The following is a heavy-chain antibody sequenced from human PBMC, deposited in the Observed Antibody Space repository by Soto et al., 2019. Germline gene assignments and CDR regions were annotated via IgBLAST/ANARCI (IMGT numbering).Heavy chain of an antibody. Sequence: GASVKVSCKASGGTFSSYTISWVRQAPGQGLEWMGRIIPILGIANYAQKFQGRVTITADKSTSTAYMELSSLRSEDTAVYYCARERAPFSGYDLDYFDYWGQGTLVTVSS. V-gene: IGHV1-69*04. CDR2: IIPILGIA. CDR3: ARERAPFSGYDLDYFDY. D-gene: IGHD5-12*01. CDR1: GGTFSSYT. J-gene: IGHJ4*02.